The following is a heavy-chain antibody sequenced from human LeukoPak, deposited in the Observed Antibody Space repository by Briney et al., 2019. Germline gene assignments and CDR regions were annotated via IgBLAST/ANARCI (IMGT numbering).Heavy chain of an antibody. D-gene: IGHD3-10*01. CDR2: ISSSGSTI. V-gene: IGHV3-11*01. CDR3: ARDNVRFGDLREAFDI. J-gene: IGHJ3*02. Sequence: GGSLRLSCAASGFTFSDYYMSWIRQAPGKGLEWVSYISSSGSTIYYADSVKGRFTISRDNAKNSLYLQMNSLRAEDTAVYYCARDNVRFGDLREAFDIWGQGTMVTVSS. CDR1: GFTFSDYY.